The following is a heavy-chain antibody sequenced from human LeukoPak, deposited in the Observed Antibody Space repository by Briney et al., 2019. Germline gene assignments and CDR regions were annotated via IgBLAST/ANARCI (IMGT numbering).Heavy chain of an antibody. CDR1: GGSISRNKW. J-gene: IGHJ4*02. Sequence: SGTLSPTCAVSGGSISRNKWWGWVRQPPGKGLEWIGEIYHSGSPNYNPSLKSRVTISVDKSRNHFSLNLSSVTAADTAVYYCARVNINNWHSCDYWGQGTLVTVSS. V-gene: IGHV4-4*02. D-gene: IGHD1-1*01. CDR3: ARVNINNWHSCDY. CDR2: IYHSGSP.